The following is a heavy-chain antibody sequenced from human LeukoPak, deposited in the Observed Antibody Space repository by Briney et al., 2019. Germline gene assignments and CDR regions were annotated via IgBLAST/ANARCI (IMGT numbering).Heavy chain of an antibody. Sequence: PSETLSLTCTVSGGSISGSSYYWGWIRQPPGKGLEWIGSIYYSGSTYYNPSLKSRVTISVDTSKNQFSLKLNSVTATDTAVYYCARVAHGGDYEVDWGQGTLVTVSS. CDR1: GGSISGSSYY. D-gene: IGHD4-17*01. CDR2: IYYSGST. CDR3: ARVAHGGDYEVD. J-gene: IGHJ4*02. V-gene: IGHV4-39*01.